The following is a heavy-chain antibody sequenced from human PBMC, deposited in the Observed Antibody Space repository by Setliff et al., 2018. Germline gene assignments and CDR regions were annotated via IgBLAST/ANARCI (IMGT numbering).Heavy chain of an antibody. CDR1: GFSLSGYY. V-gene: IGHV3-11*04. D-gene: IGHD3-10*01. CDR3: ARDGVFYAMDV. CDR2: ISSNGITI. J-gene: IGHJ6*02. Sequence: RLSCAASGFSLSGYYMSWVRQAPGKGLEWISKISSNGITIYYADSVRGRFTISRDNAKNSLYLQMNSLRAEDTALYYCARDGVFYAMDVWGHGTTVTVSS.